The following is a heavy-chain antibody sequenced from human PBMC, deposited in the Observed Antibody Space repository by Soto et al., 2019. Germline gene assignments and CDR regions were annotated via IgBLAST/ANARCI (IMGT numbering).Heavy chain of an antibody. D-gene: IGHD2-15*01. J-gene: IGHJ6*02. CDR3: ASVGYCSGGSCYDYYYYGMDV. V-gene: IGHV1-69*13. CDR1: GGTFSSYA. Sequence: VASVKVSCKASGGTFSSYAISWVRQAPGQGLEWMGGIIPIFGTANYAQKFQGRVTITADESTSTAYMELSSLRSEDTAVYYCASVGYCSGGSCYDYYYYGMDVWG. CDR2: IIPIFGTA.